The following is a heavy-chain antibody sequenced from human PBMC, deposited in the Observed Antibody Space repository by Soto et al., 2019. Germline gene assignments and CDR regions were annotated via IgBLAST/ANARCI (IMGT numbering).Heavy chain of an antibody. D-gene: IGHD3-3*01. CDR2: INHSGST. CDR1: GGSFSGYY. J-gene: IGHJ6*02. Sequence: SETLSLTCAVYGGSFSGYYWSWIRQPPGKGLEWIGEINHSGSTNYNPSLKSRVTISVDMSKNQFSLKLSSVTAADTAVYYCARGRGPRIFGVVMPYYYGMDVWGQGTTVTVSS. V-gene: IGHV4-34*01. CDR3: ARGRGPRIFGVVMPYYYGMDV.